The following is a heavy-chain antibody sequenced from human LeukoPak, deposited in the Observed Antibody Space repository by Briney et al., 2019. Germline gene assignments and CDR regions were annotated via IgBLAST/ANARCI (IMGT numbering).Heavy chain of an antibody. CDR3: ARSLGDD. J-gene: IGHJ4*02. D-gene: IGHD3-16*01. V-gene: IGHV3-7*01. CDR2: INQNGREK. CDR1: GLTFSTYW. Sequence: GRSLRLSCEVSGLTFSTYWMTWVRQAPGKGLEWVASINQNGREKYYVDSVKGRFTISRDNAKDSLYLQMNSLRDEDTAVYYCARSLGDDWGQGTLVTVSS.